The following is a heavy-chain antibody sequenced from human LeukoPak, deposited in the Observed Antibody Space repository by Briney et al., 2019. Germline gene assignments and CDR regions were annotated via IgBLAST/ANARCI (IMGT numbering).Heavy chain of an antibody. CDR1: GYTFTSYG. CDR2: ISAYNGNT. Sequence: ASVNVSCMASGYTFTSYGISWVRQAPGQGLEGMGWISAYNGNTNYAQKLQGRVTMTTDTSTSTAYLELRSLRSDDTAVYYCARDPGYYDFWSGYCDYWGQGTLVTVSS. D-gene: IGHD3-3*01. CDR3: ARDPGYYDFWSGYCDY. J-gene: IGHJ4*02. V-gene: IGHV1-18*01.